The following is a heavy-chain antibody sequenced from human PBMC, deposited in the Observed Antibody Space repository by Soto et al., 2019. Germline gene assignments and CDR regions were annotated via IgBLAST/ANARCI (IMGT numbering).Heavy chain of an antibody. J-gene: IGHJ6*02. CDR1: GFTFSSYG. CDR3: ARVMGNGSGSYYILNYYYYYGMDV. Sequence: GGSLRLSCAASGFTFSSYGMHWVRQAPGKGLEWVAVIWYDGSNKYYADSVKGRFTISRDNSKNTLYLQMNSLRAEDTAVYYCARVMGNGSGSYYILNYYYYYGMDVWGQGTTVTVSS. D-gene: IGHD3-10*01. CDR2: IWYDGSNK. V-gene: IGHV3-33*01.